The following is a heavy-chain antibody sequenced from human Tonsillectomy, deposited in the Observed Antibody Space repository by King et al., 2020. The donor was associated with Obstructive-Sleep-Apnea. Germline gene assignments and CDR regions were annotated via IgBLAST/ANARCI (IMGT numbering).Heavy chain of an antibody. J-gene: IGHJ4*02. CDR2: IYPGYSET. CDR3: ARRSASSSSWYGYYFEY. D-gene: IGHD6-13*01. V-gene: IGHV5-51*01. CDR1: GYTFTNYW. Sequence: EVQLVQSGAEVKKPGESLKISCKASGYTFTNYWIGWVRQMPGKGLEWMGIIYPGYSETKYSPSFQGQVTMSADRSISTAYLHWSSLKASDPAIYYCARRSASSSSWYGYYFEYWGQGTLVSVSS.